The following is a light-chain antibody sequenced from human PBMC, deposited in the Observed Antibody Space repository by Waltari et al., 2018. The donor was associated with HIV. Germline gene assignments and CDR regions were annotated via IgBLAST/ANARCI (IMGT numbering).Light chain of an antibody. CDR1: QSVSSN. Sequence: EIVMTQSPATLSVSPGERATLSCRASQSVSSNLAWYQQKPGQAPRLLIYGASTRATGIPARFSGSGSGTEFTLTISSLQSEDFAFYYCQQYYNWPPLTFGGGTKVEI. CDR2: GAS. J-gene: IGKJ4*01. CDR3: QQYYNWPPLT. V-gene: IGKV3-15*01.